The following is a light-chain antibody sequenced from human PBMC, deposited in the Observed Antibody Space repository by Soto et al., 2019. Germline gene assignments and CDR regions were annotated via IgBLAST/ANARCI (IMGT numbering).Light chain of an antibody. CDR3: SSYTSSSTLVV. Sequence: QSALTQPASVSGSPGQSITISCTGTSSDVGGYDYVSWYQQHPGKAPKIMIYGVTNRPSGVSNRFSGSKSGNTASLTISGLQAEDEADYYCSSYTSSSTLVVFGGGTKLTVL. V-gene: IGLV2-14*03. CDR1: SSDVGGYDY. CDR2: GVT. J-gene: IGLJ2*01.